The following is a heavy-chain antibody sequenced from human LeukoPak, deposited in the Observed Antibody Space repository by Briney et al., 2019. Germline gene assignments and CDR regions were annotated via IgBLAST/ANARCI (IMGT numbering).Heavy chain of an antibody. D-gene: IGHD6-19*01. V-gene: IGHV3-11*01. CDR2: ISSSGSTI. J-gene: IGHJ4*02. CDR1: GFTFTDYY. Sequence: PGGSLKLSCAASGFTFTDYYMSWIRQAPGKGLEWVSYISSSGSTIYYADSVKGRFTISRDNAKNSLYLQMNSLRAEDTAVYYCARGSGWYSVYYFDYWGQGTLVTVSS. CDR3: ARGSGWYSVYYFDY.